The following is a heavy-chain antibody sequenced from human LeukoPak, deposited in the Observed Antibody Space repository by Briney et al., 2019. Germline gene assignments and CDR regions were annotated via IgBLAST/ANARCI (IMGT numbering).Heavy chain of an antibody. CDR1: GDSVSSNSAA. Sequence: SQTLSLTCAISGDSVSSNSAAWNWIRQSPSRGLEWLGRTYYRSRWYNEYALSVKNRITINPDTSKNQFSLQLNSVTPEGTAVYYCARVTEKQYLPFDSWGQGTLVTVSS. CDR3: ARVTEKQYLPFDS. J-gene: IGHJ4*02. D-gene: IGHD6-19*01. V-gene: IGHV6-1*01. CDR2: TYYRSRWYN.